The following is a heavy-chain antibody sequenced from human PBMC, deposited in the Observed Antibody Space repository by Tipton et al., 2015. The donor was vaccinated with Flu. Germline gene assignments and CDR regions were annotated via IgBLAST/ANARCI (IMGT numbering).Heavy chain of an antibody. D-gene: IGHD3-10*01. J-gene: IGHJ2*01. V-gene: IGHV3-21*01. CDR2: ISSSSNYI. Sequence: SLRLSCAASGFIFSVYNMNWVRQAPGKGLEWVAYISSSSNYIYYADSVKGRFTISRDNAKNSLFLQMNALRDEDTAVYYCAGLTRTFGGSGWYFDLWGRGTLVTVSS. CDR3: AGLTRTFGGSGWYFDL. CDR1: GFIFSVYN.